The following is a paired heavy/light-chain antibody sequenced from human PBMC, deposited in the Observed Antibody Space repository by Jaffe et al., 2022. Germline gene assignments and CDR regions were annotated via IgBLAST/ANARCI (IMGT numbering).Light chain of an antibody. V-gene: IGKV3-15*01. CDR3: QQYNNWPLRNT. Sequence: EIVMTQSPATLSVSPGERATLSCRASQSVSSNLAWYQQKPGQAPRLLIYAASTRATGIPARFSGSGSGTEFTLTISSLQSEDFAVYYCQQYNNWPLRNTFGQGTKLEIK. CDR2: AAS. CDR1: QSVSSN. J-gene: IGKJ2*01.
Heavy chain of an antibody. CDR3: AKDISVTGRYYFDY. J-gene: IGHJ4*02. D-gene: IGHD1-1*01. CDR1: GFTFDDYA. V-gene: IGHV3-9*01. CDR2: ISWNSGTV. Sequence: EVQLVESGGGLVQPGRSLRLSCAASGFTFDDYAIHWVRQAPGKGLEWVSGISWNSGTVAYADSVKGRFTMSRDNAKNSLYLQMNSLRVEDTALYYCAKDISVTGRYYFDYWGQGTLVTVSS.